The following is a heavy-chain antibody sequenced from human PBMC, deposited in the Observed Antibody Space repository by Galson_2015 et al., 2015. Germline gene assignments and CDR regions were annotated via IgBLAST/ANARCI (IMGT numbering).Heavy chain of an antibody. V-gene: IGHV1-69*02. CDR2: IIPILGIA. D-gene: IGHD3-10*01. CDR3: ARGRASGAYYYGMDV. Sequence: SVKVSCKASGGTFSSYTISWVRQAPGQGLEWMGRIIPILGIANYAQKFQGRVTITADKSTSTAYMELSSLRSEDTAVYYCARGRASGAYYYGMDVWGQGTTVTVSS. J-gene: IGHJ6*02. CDR1: GGTFSSYT.